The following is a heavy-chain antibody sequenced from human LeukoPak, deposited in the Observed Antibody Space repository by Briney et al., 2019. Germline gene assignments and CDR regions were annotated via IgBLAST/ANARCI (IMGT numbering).Heavy chain of an antibody. Sequence: SETLSLTCTVSGGSISSYYWSWIRQPPGKGPEWIGYIYYSGSTNYNPSLKSRVTISVDTSKNQFSLKLSSVTAADTAVYYCARYETGYSSSWYAFDIWGQGQWSPSLQ. CDR3: ARYETGYSSSWYAFDI. J-gene: IGHJ3*02. V-gene: IGHV4-59*08. CDR2: IYYSGST. CDR1: GGSISSYY. D-gene: IGHD6-13*01.